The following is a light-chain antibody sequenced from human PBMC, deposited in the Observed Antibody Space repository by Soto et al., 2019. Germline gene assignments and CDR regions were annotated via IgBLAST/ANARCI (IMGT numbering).Light chain of an antibody. J-gene: IGKJ1*01. CDR3: QHYGGVWT. CDR2: DAS. V-gene: IGKV1-5*01. CDR1: QSISNR. Sequence: DIHITHSPSSLSSSVLYIVSITCRASQSISNRLAWYQQKPGKAPKVLIYDASSLESGVPSRFSGSGSATEFILTISSLQPDDFATYHCQHYGGVWTFGQGTKVDIK.